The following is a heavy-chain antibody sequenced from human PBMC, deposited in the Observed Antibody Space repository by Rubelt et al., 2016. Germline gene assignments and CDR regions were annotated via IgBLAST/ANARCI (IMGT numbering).Heavy chain of an antibody. Sequence: QVQLQQWGAGLLKPSETLSLTCAVYGGSFSDYYWIWVRQSPGKGLEWIGDINHSGSTNYNPSLKSRVTTSVDTSKNQLSLKLHSVTAADTAVYYCARGGASSKYFDSWGQGTLVAVSS. D-gene: IGHD2-2*01. CDR3: ARGGASSKYFDS. V-gene: IGHV4-34*01. J-gene: IGHJ4*02. CDR2: INHSGST. CDR1: GGSFSDYY.